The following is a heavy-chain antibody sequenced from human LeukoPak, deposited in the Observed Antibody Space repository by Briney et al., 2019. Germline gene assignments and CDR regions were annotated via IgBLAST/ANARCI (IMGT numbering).Heavy chain of an antibody. CDR3: ARGALVVNDY. Sequence: GGSLRLSCAASEFTFSSYAMHWVRQAPGKGREWVAVISYEGSNKYYADSVKGRFTISRDHPKNTLYLQMNSLRAEDTAVYYCARGALVVNDYWGQGTLVTVSS. V-gene: IGHV3-30-3*01. CDR1: EFTFSSYA. D-gene: IGHD3-22*01. J-gene: IGHJ4*02. CDR2: ISYEGSNK.